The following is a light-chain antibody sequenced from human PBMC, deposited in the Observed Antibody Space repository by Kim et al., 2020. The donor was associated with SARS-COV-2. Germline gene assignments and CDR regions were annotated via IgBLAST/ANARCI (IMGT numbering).Light chain of an antibody. V-gene: IGLV3-21*04. CDR1: SIGSKS. CDR3: QVWDSSSDHRVV. J-gene: IGLJ2*01. CDR2: YDS. Sequence: PGKAAWVSCGGNSIGSKSVHWYQQESGQAPVLVIYYDSDRPSGIPERFSGSNSGNTATLTIGRVEAGDEADYYCQVWDSSSDHRVVFGGGTKVTVL.